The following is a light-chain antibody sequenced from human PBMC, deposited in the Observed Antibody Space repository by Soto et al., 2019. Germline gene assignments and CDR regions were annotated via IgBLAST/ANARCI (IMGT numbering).Light chain of an antibody. Sequence: QSALTQPASVSGSPGQSITISCTGISADVSTSNFVSWYQHHPGKGPRLILYDFTHRPSGISDRFSGSKSGDTASLTISGLRAEDEADYYCAFYRSGPLYVFGAGTKVTVL. J-gene: IGLJ1*01. CDR1: SADVSTSNF. V-gene: IGLV2-14*03. CDR3: AFYRSGPLYV. CDR2: DFT.